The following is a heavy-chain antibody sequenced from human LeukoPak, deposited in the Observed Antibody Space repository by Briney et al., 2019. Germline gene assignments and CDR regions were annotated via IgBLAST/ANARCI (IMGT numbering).Heavy chain of an antibody. V-gene: IGHV3-23*01. J-gene: IGHJ4*02. CDR1: GFTFDNYV. CDR3: ARTTSKDSSGWYYFDY. D-gene: IGHD6-19*01. Sequence: PGGSLRLSCAASGFTFDNYVMAWFRQAPGKGLEWVSDISGSGGSTYYADSVKGRFTISRDNSKNTLYLQMNSLRAEDTAVYYCARTTSKDSSGWYYFDYWGQGTLVTVSS. CDR2: ISGSGGST.